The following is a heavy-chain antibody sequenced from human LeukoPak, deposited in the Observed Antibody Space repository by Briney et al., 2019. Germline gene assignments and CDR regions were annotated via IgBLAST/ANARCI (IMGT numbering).Heavy chain of an antibody. D-gene: IGHD6-6*01. CDR1: GFTFSSYS. J-gene: IGHJ1*01. CDR2: ISSSSSYI. V-gene: IGHV3-21*01. Sequence: GGSLRLSCAASGFTFSSYSMNWVRQAPGKGLEWVSSISSSSSYIYYADSVKGRFTISRDNAKNSLYLQMNSLRAEDTAVYYCARDPSSIVPEYFQHWGQGTLVTVSS. CDR3: ARDPSSIVPEYFQH.